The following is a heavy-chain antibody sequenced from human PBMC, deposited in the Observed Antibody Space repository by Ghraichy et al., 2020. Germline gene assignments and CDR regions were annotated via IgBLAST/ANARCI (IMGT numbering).Heavy chain of an antibody. CDR2: ISGEGTGANT. CDR1: GFTASYFA. J-gene: IGHJ4*01. D-gene: IGHD1-26*01. Sequence: GGSLRLSCAASGFTASYFAMNWVRQAPGKGPEWVSAISGEGTGANTHYADAVRGQFTISRDNSKNMLYMEMNSLRVEDTDVYYCAKGSSRSLGELEYWGHGTLVTCSS. CDR3: AKGSSRSLGELEY. V-gene: IGHV3-23*01.